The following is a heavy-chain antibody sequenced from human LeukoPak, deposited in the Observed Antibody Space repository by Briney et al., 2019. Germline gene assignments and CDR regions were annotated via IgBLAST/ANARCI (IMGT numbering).Heavy chain of an antibody. Sequence: GGSLRLSCAASGFTFSSYWMSWVRQAPGKGLEWVANIKQDGSEKYYVDSVKGRFTISRDNAKNSLYLQMNSLRAEDTAVYYCARDLYQQLLGWYFALWGRGTLVTVSS. CDR1: GFTFSSYW. CDR2: IKQDGSEK. D-gene: IGHD2-2*01. V-gene: IGHV3-7*01. J-gene: IGHJ2*01. CDR3: ARDLYQQLLGWYFAL.